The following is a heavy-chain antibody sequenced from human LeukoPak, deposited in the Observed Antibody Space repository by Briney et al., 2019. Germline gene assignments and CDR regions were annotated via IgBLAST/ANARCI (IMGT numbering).Heavy chain of an antibody. Sequence: SVKVSCKASGGTFSSYAISWVRQAPGQGLEWMGGIIPISGTANYAQKFQGRVTITADKSTSTAYMELSSLRSEDTAVYYCARLSDILTGYYGYWGQGTLVTVSS. V-gene: IGHV1-69*06. D-gene: IGHD3-9*01. J-gene: IGHJ4*02. CDR1: GGTFSSYA. CDR2: IIPISGTA. CDR3: ARLSDILTGYYGY.